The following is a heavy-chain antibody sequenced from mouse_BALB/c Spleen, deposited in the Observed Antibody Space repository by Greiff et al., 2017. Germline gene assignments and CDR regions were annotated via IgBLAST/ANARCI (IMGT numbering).Heavy chain of an antibody. J-gene: IGHJ4*01. CDR2: ISSGSSTI. V-gene: IGHV5-17*02. CDR1: GFTFSSFG. D-gene: IGHD4-1*01. CDR3: ARRNWDWVYAMDY. Sequence: EVKVVESGGGLVQPGGSRKLSCAASGFTFSSFGMHWVRQAPEKGLEWVAYISSGSSTIYYADTVKGRFTISRDNPKNTLFLQMTSLRSEDTAMYYCARRNWDWVYAMDYGGQGTSVTVSS.